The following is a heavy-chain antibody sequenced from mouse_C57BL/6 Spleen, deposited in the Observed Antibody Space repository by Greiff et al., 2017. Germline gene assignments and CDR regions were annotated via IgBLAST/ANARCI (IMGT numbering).Heavy chain of an antibody. CDR3: ARGYDGHSDWYFDV. CDR2: IYPRDGST. D-gene: IGHD2-3*01. V-gene: IGHV1-85*01. Sequence: VKLVESGPELVKPGASVKLSCKASGYTFTSYDINWVKQRPGQGLEWIGWIYPRDGSTKYNEKFKGKATLTVDTSSSTAYMELHSLTSEDSAVYFCARGYDGHSDWYFDVWGTGTTVTVSS. J-gene: IGHJ1*03. CDR1: GYTFTSYD.